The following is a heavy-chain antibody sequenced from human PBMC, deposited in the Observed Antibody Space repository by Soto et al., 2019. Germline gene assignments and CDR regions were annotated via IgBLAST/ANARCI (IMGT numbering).Heavy chain of an antibody. D-gene: IGHD6-6*01. J-gene: IGHJ4*02. CDR3: ASREEARPF. CDR1: GGSINTDSW. Sequence: QVQLQESGPGLVSPLGTLSLTCAVSGGSINTDSWWTWVRQPPGKGLEWIGEIHRSRGTNYNSSLKSRVTISIDRSTYHFSLRLYSVTAADTAVYYCASREEARPFWGQGTLVTVSS. CDR2: IHRSRGT. V-gene: IGHV4-4*02.